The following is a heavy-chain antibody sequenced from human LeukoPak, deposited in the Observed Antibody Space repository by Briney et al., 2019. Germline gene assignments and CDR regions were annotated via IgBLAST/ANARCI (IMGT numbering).Heavy chain of an antibody. CDR3: ARXXGTXXXXMDV. Sequence: SETPSLTCTVSGGSISSYYWSWLRQPPGKGLEWIGYIYYSGSTNYNPSLKSRVTISVDTSKNQFSLKLSSVTAADTAVYYCARXXGTXXXXMDVXGXGXTVTVS. CDR2: IYYSGST. CDR1: GGSISSYY. V-gene: IGHV4-59*08. J-gene: IGHJ6*02. D-gene: IGHD1-1*01.